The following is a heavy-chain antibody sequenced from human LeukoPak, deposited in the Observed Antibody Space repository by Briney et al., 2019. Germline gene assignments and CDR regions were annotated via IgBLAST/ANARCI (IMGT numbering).Heavy chain of an antibody. Sequence: PSETLSLTCAVSGGSISSSNWWSWFRQPPGKGLEWIGEIYHSGSTNYNPSLKSRVTISVDTSKNQFSLKLSSVTAADTAVYYCATHCSSTSCYSTRFDYWGQGTLVTVSS. J-gene: IGHJ4*02. CDR2: IYHSGST. CDR3: ATHCSSTSCYSTRFDY. D-gene: IGHD2-2*01. CDR1: GGSISSSNW. V-gene: IGHV4-4*02.